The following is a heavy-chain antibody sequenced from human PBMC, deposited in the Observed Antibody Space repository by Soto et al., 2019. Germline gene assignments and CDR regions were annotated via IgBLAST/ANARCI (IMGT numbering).Heavy chain of an antibody. V-gene: IGHV3-9*01. Sequence: PGGSLRLSCAASGFTFDDYALHWVRQVPGKGLEWVSGISWNSVAIRYADSVKGRFTISRDNAKNSLYLQMNNLRGEDTALYYCAKATRLTDTGSDWGQGTLVTVSS. D-gene: IGHD2-8*02. CDR1: GFTFDDYA. CDR2: ISWNSVAI. CDR3: AKATRLTDTGSD. J-gene: IGHJ4*02.